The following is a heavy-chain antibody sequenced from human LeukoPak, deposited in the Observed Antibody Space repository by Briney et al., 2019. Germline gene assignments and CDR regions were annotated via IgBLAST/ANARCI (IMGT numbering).Heavy chain of an antibody. D-gene: IGHD2-15*01. V-gene: IGHV4-34*01. CDR1: GGSFSGYY. J-gene: IGHJ3*02. CDR3: ARVTRAFDI. CDR2: INHSGST. Sequence: SETLSLTCAVYGGSFSGYYWSWIRQPPGKGLEWIGEINHSGSTNYNPSLKSRVTISVDTSKNQFSPKLSSVTAADTAVYYCARVTRAFDIWGQGTMVTVPS.